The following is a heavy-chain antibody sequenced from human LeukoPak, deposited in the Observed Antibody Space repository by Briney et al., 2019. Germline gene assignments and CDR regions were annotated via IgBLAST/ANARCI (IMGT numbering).Heavy chain of an antibody. CDR1: GGSISSYY. Sequence: SETLSLTCTVSGGSISSYYWSWIRQPPGKGLEWIGYIYYSGSTNYNPSLKSRVTISVDTSKNQFSLKLSSVTAEDTAVYYCARVALLWFREPGYFDYWGQGTLVTVSS. D-gene: IGHD3-10*01. J-gene: IGHJ4*02. V-gene: IGHV4-59*01. CDR2: IYYSGST. CDR3: ARVALLWFREPGYFDY.